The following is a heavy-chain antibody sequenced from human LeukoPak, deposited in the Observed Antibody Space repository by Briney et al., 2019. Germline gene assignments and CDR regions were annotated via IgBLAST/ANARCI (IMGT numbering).Heavy chain of an antibody. CDR3: ARRGYYYYGMDV. J-gene: IGHJ6*04. Sequence: SETLSLTCAVYGGSFSGYYWSWIRQPPGKGLEWIGEINHSGSTNYNPSLKSRDTISVDTSKNQFSLKLSSVTAADTAVYYCARRGYYYYGMDVWGKGTTVTVSS. V-gene: IGHV4-34*01. CDR2: INHSGST. D-gene: IGHD3-10*01. CDR1: GGSFSGYY.